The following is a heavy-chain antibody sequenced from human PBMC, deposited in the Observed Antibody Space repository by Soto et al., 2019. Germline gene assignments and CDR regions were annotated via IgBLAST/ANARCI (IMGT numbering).Heavy chain of an antibody. CDR1: GGSFSGYY. CDR3: ARGPRKDGSGSYYNGYCYYYGMDV. J-gene: IGHJ6*02. D-gene: IGHD3-10*01. CDR2: INHSGST. Sequence: SETLSLTCAVYGGSFSGYYWSWIRQPPGKGLEWIGEINHSGSTNYNPSLKSRVTISVDTSKNQFSLKLSSVTAADTAVYYCARGPRKDGSGSYYNGYCYYYGMDVWGQGTTVTVSS. V-gene: IGHV4-34*01.